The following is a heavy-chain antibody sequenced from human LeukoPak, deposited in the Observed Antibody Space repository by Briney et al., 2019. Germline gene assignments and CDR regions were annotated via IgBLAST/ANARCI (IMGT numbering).Heavy chain of an antibody. D-gene: IGHD5-12*01. CDR2: ISYDGSNK. CDR1: GFTFSSYG. J-gene: IGHJ4*02. CDR3: AKELLAGYDFDC. Sequence: PGGSLRLSCAASGFTFSSYGMHWVRQAPGKGLEWVAVISYDGSNKYYAASVKGRFTISRDNSRDTLYLQMNSLRAGDTAVYYCAKELLAGYDFDCWGQGTLVTVSS. V-gene: IGHV3-30*18.